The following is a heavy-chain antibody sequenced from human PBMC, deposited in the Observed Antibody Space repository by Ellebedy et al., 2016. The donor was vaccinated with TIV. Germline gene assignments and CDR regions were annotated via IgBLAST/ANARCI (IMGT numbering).Heavy chain of an antibody. J-gene: IGHJ6*03. Sequence: SETLSLXXTVSGGSVSRYFWSWIRQPPGKGLEWIGRIFTSGSFNYNPSLMSRVTMSVVTSKNQISLRLNSVTATDTAVYYCARVHCSITTCDYYYMDVWGKGTTVTVSS. D-gene: IGHD1-1*01. CDR3: ARVHCSITTCDYYYMDV. CDR1: GGSVSRYF. V-gene: IGHV4-4*07. CDR2: IFTSGSF.